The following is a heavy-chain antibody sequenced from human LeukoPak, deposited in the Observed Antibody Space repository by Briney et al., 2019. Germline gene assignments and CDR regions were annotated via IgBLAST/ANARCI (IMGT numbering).Heavy chain of an antibody. CDR1: GGTFSSYA. D-gene: IGHD1-26*01. Sequence: ASVKVSCKASGGTFSSYAISWVRQAPGQGLEWMGGIIPIFGTANYAQKFQGRVTITTDESTSTAYMELSSLRSEDTAVYYCARVVYSGTLYYFDYWGQGTLVTVSS. J-gene: IGHJ4*02. V-gene: IGHV1-69*05. CDR3: ARVVYSGTLYYFDY. CDR2: IIPIFGTA.